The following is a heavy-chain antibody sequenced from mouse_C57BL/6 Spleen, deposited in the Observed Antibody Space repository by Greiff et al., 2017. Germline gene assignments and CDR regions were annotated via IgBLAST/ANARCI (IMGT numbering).Heavy chain of an antibody. J-gene: IGHJ2*01. CDR1: GYTFTSYW. Sequence: QVQLQQPGAELVMPGASVKLSCKASGYTFTSYWMHWVKQRPGQGLEWIGEIDPSDSYTYYNQKFKGKATLTVDKSSSTAYMQLGSLTSEDSAVYYCARRVGPYYFDYWGQGTTLTVSS. V-gene: IGHV1-69*01. CDR2: IDPSDSYT. D-gene: IGHD4-1*01. CDR3: ARRVGPYYFDY.